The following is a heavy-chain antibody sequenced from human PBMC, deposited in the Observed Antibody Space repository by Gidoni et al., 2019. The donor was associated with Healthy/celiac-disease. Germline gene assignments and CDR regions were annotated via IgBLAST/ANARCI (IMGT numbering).Heavy chain of an antibody. CDR3: AKVGYSGYEEYYYYYYYMDV. V-gene: IGHV3-23*01. CDR2: ISGSGGST. CDR1: GFPFTSYA. D-gene: IGHD5-12*01. J-gene: IGHJ6*03. Sequence: EVQLLESGGGLIQPGGSLRLSCAASGFPFTSYAMSWVRQAPGKGLEWVSAISGSGGSTYYADSVKGRFTISRDNSKNTLYLQMNSLRAEDTAVYYCAKVGYSGYEEYYYYYYYMDVWGKGTTVTVSS.